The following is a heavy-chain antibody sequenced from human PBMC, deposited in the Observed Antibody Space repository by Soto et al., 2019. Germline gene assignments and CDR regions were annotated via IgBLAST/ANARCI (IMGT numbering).Heavy chain of an antibody. CDR2: ISYDGSNK. V-gene: IGHV3-30-3*01. CDR3: QRGWGGSYTGYYYYYAMEV. D-gene: IGHD1-26*01. CDR1: GFTFSSYA. J-gene: IGHJ6*02. Sequence: PGGSLRLSCAASGFTFSSYAMHWVRQAPGKGLEWVAVISYDGSNKYYADSVKGRFTISRDNSKNTLYLQMNSLRAEDTAVYYCQRGWGGSYTGYYYYYAMEVWGQGTTVTV.